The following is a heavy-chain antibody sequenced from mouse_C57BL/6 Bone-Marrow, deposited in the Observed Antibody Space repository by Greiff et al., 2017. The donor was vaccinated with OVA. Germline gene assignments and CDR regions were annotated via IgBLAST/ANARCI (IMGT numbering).Heavy chain of an antibody. CDR3: ARWGLRGAMDY. Sequence: VQLKESGPELVKPGASVKLSCKASGYTFTSYDINWVKQRSGPGLAWIGWSYPRDGSTKYNEKFKGKATLTVDTSSSTAYMELHSLASEDSAVYFCARWGLRGAMDYWGQGTSVTVSS. CDR1: GYTFTSYD. J-gene: IGHJ4*01. CDR2: SYPRDGST. V-gene: IGHV1-85*01. D-gene: IGHD2-4*01.